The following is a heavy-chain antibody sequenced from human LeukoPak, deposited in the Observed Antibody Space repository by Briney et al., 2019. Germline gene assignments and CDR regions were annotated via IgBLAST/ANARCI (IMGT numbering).Heavy chain of an antibody. CDR1: GYTFSDYY. CDR2: IIPILGIA. CDR3: ARDSPSTTVTTL. V-gene: IGHV1-69*04. Sequence: SVKVSCKASGYTFSDYYMHWVRQAPGQGLEWMGRIIPILGIANYAQKFQGRVTITADKSTSTAYMELSSLRSEDTAVYYCARDSPSTTVTTLWGQGTLVTVSS. D-gene: IGHD4-11*01. J-gene: IGHJ4*02.